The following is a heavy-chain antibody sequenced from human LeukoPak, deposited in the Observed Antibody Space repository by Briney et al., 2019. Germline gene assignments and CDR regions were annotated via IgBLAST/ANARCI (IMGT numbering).Heavy chain of an antibody. CDR1: GGSISSYY. CDR3: ARDHFYYDSSGYYDGDYYYGMDV. V-gene: IGHV4-59*01. J-gene: IGHJ6*02. Sequence: SETLSLTCTVSGGSISSYYWSWIRQPPGKGLEGIGDIYYSGSTNYNPSLKSRVTISVDTSKNQFSLKLSSVTAADTAVYYCARDHFYYDSSGYYDGDYYYGMDVWGQGTTVTVSS. CDR2: IYYSGST. D-gene: IGHD3-22*01.